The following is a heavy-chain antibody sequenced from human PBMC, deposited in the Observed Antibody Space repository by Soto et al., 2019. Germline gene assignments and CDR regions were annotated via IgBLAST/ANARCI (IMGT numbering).Heavy chain of an antibody. D-gene: IGHD3-10*01. Sequence: PSETLSLTCTVSGGSITRGGYYWSWIRQHPGKGLEWIGYIYNSGTTYYNPSLKSRVTISVDTSKNQFSLKLTSVTAADTAVYYCARDPGSGSYYGWFDPWGQGTLVTVSS. CDR3: ARDPGSGSYYGWFDP. J-gene: IGHJ5*02. V-gene: IGHV4-31*03. CDR1: GGSITRGGYY. CDR2: IYNSGTT.